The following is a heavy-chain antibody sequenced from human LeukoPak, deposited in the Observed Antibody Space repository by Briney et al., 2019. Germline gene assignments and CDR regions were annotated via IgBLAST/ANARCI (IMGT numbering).Heavy chain of an antibody. Sequence: PSETLSLTCTVSGGSISTYFWSLIRQPPGKGLEWIGYIYYSGSTNYSPSLKSRVTISLDTSKNQFSLKLSSVTAADTAMYYCARVSRGNSVGGDYWGQGTLVTVSS. CDR2: IYYSGST. J-gene: IGHJ4*02. CDR3: ARVSRGNSVGGDY. V-gene: IGHV4-59*01. D-gene: IGHD4-23*01. CDR1: GGSISTYF.